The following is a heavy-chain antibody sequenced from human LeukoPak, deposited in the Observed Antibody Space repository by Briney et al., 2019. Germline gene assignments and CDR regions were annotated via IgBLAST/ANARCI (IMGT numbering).Heavy chain of an antibody. J-gene: IGHJ4*02. V-gene: IGHV3-23*01. Sequence: PGGSLRLSCAASGFTFSGSPILWVRQAPGKGLEWVSGISSSGGSTYYADSVKGRFTISRDNSKNTLYLQMNSLRAEDTAVYYCAKEPSSGWNPTRNFDYWGQGTLVTVSS. CDR3: AKEPSSGWNPTRNFDY. CDR1: GFTFSGSP. CDR2: ISSSGGST. D-gene: IGHD6-19*01.